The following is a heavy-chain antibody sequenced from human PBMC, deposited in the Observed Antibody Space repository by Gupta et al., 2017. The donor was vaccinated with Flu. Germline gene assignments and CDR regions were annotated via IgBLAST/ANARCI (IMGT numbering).Heavy chain of an antibody. CDR2: IGTAGDT. CDR1: GFTFSSYD. V-gene: IGHV3-13*04. J-gene: IGHJ6*02. CDR3: ARDRTGYSGYGYYYYYGMDV. D-gene: IGHD5-12*01. Sequence: EVQLVESGGGLVQPGGSLRLSCAASGFTFSSYDMHWVRQATGKGLEWVSAIGTAGDTYYPGSVKGRFTISRENAKNSLYLQMNTLRARETAVYYCARDRTGYSGYGYYYYYGMDVWGQGTTVTVSS.